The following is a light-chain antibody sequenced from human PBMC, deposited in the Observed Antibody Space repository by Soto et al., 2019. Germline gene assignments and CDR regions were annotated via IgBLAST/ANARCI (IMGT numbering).Light chain of an antibody. CDR1: SGDIGSYNR. Sequence: QSALTQPASVSGSPGQSITISCTGTSGDIGSYNRVSWYQQHPGKAPKLMIYEVTNRPSGVSTRFSGSKSGNTASLTISGLQAEDEAAYYCFSYTTSSAPYVFGTGTKLTVL. CDR2: EVT. J-gene: IGLJ1*01. CDR3: FSYTTSSAPYV. V-gene: IGLV2-14*01.